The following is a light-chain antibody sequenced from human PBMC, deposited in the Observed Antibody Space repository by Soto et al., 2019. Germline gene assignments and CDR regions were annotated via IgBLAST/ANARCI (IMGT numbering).Light chain of an antibody. CDR3: QQRSNWPPWT. Sequence: EIVSTQSPATLSFSPGERATLSCRASQSVSSYLAWYQQKPGQAPRLLIYDASNRATGIPARFSGSGSGTDFTLTISSLEPEDFAVYYCQQRSNWPPWTFGQGTKVDIK. CDR1: QSVSSY. J-gene: IGKJ1*01. V-gene: IGKV3-11*01. CDR2: DAS.